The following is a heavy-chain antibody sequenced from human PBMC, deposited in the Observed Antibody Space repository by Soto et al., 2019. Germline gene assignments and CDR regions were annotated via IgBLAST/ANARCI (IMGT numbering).Heavy chain of an antibody. CDR2: MNPNSGNT. D-gene: IGHD3-22*01. CDR1: GYTFTSYD. CDR3: ARGPLAITMIVGDDAFDS. J-gene: IGHJ3*02. Sequence: GASVKVSCKASGYTFTSYDINWVRQATGQGLEWMGWMNPNSGNTGYAQKFQGRVTMTRNTSISTAYMELSSLRSEDTAVYYCARGPLAITMIVGDDAFDSWGQGTMVTVSS. V-gene: IGHV1-8*01.